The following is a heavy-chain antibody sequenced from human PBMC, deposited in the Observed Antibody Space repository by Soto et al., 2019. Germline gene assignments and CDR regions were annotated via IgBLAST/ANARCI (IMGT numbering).Heavy chain of an antibody. Sequence: GGSLRLSCAASGFTFSSYAMSWVRQAPGKGLEWVSAISGSGGSTYYADSVKGRFTISRDNSKNTLYLQMNSLRAEDTAVYYCAKGRAYVDIVATIETFHYWGQGTLVTVSS. CDR2: ISGSGGST. CDR3: AKGRAYVDIVATIETFHY. CDR1: GFTFSSYA. V-gene: IGHV3-23*01. D-gene: IGHD5-12*01. J-gene: IGHJ4*02.